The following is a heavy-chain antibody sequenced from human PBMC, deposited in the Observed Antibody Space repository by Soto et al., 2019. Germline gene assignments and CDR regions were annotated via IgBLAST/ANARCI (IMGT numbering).Heavy chain of an antibody. D-gene: IGHD5-18*01. Sequence: WGSLRLSCAASGFTFSDYYMSWIRQAPGKGLEWVSYISSSGSTIYYADSVKGRFTISRDNAKNSLYLQMNSLRAEDTAVYYCARNPKGIQIRLPGYYGMDVWGQGTTVTVSS. V-gene: IGHV3-11*01. J-gene: IGHJ6*02. CDR2: ISSSGSTI. CDR1: GFTFSDYY. CDR3: ARNPKGIQIRLPGYYGMDV.